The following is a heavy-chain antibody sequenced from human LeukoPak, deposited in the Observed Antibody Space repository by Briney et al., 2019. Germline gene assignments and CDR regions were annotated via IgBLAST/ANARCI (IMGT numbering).Heavy chain of an antibody. CDR1: GFTFSNAW. D-gene: IGHD5-18*01. Sequence: PGGSLRLSCAASGFTFSNAWMSWVRQAPGKGLEWVATIKEDGSQKYYVDSVKGRFTVSRDNAKNSLFLQMNSLRAEDTALFYCVKDLWLSYWGQGTLVTVSS. CDR3: VKDLWLSY. J-gene: IGHJ4*02. V-gene: IGHV3-7*01. CDR2: IKEDGSQK.